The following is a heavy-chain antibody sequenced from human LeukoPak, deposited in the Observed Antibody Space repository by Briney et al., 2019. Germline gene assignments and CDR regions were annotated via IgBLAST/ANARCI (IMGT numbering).Heavy chain of an antibody. CDR1: GFTFSSYN. J-gene: IGHJ4*02. V-gene: IGHV3-21*01. D-gene: IGHD1-26*01. CDR2: ISNSGTYI. Sequence: XGSLRLSCAASGFTFSSYNMNWVRHAPGKGLEWVSSISNSGTYIYYADSLKGRFTISRDNARNSLYLQMNSLKVEDTAVYYCARDRIVGATIDYWGQGTLVTVSS. CDR3: ARDRIVGATIDY.